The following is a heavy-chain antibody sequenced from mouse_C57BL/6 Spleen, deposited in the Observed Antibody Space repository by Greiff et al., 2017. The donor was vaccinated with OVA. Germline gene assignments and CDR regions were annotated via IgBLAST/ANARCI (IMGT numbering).Heavy chain of an antibody. CDR2: IRNKANGYTT. CDR3: ARGVTKRGYFDY. J-gene: IGHJ2*01. V-gene: IGHV7-3*01. CDR1: GFTFTDYY. Sequence: EVKLVESGGGLVQPGGSLSLSCAASGFTFTDYYMSWVRQPPGKALEWLGFIRNKANGYTTEYSASVKGRFTISRDNSQSILYLQMNALRAEDSATYYCARGVTKRGYFDYWGQGTTLTVSS. D-gene: IGHD2-1*01.